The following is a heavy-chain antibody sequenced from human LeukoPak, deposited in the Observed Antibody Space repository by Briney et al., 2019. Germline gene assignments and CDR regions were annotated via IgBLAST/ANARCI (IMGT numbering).Heavy chain of an antibody. Sequence: AASVKVSCKASGGTFSSYAISWVRQAPGQGLEWMGGIIPIFGTANYAQKFQGRVTITAGGSTSTAYMELSSLRSEDTAVYYCARARYSGYDPHYWGQGTLVTVSS. CDR3: ARARYSGYDPHY. CDR1: GGTFSSYA. V-gene: IGHV1-69*01. J-gene: IGHJ4*02. CDR2: IIPIFGTA. D-gene: IGHD5-12*01.